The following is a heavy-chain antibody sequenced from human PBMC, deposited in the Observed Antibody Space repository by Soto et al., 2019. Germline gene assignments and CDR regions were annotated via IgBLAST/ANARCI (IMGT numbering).Heavy chain of an antibody. J-gene: IGHJ4*02. CDR2: IYDSGST. D-gene: IGHD3-10*01. Sequence: SETRSLTCSVSGDSLNNHYWTWIRQPPGKGLEWIGNIYDSGSTNYSPALKSRVSMSVDTSKNLFSLKMNSVTAADTAVYYCARSSMVPVAYFGFWGQGPVVTVS. V-gene: IGHV4-59*11. CDR1: GDSLNNHY. CDR3: ARSSMVPVAYFGF.